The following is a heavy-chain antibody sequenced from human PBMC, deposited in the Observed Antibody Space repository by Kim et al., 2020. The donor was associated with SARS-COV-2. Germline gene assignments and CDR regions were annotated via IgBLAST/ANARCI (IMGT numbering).Heavy chain of an antibody. D-gene: IGHD3-22*01. J-gene: IGHJ4*02. V-gene: IGHV1-46*01. Sequence: AQKFQGRVTMTRDTSTRTVYMELSSLRSEDTAVYYCARAPDYYDPIGDYWGQGTLVTVSS. CDR3: ARAPDYYDPIGDY.